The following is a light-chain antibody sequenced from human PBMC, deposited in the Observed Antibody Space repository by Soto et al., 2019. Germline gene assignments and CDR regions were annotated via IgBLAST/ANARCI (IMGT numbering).Light chain of an antibody. V-gene: IGKV3-20*01. CDR1: QSVSSN. CDR3: QQYSSSPIT. CDR2: GAS. J-gene: IGKJ5*01. Sequence: EIVMTQSPANLSLSPGERATLSCRASQSVSSNLAWYQQKPGQAPRLLIYGASSRATGIPDRFSGGGAGTDFSLTISRLDPEDFAVYYCQQYSSSPITFGQGTRLEIK.